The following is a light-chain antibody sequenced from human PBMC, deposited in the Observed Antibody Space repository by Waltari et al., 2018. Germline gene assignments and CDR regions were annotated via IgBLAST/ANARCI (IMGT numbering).Light chain of an antibody. V-gene: IGKV1-9*01. CDR1: QGINNY. Sequence: DVQLTQSPSFLSASVRDTVTITCRASQGINNYLAWYQQKPGKAPKLLSYATSTLQSGVPSRFSGDGSGTEFTLTITSLQPEDFATYFCQQLNSFPRTFGQGTKVEIK. CDR2: ATS. CDR3: QQLNSFPRT. J-gene: IGKJ1*01.